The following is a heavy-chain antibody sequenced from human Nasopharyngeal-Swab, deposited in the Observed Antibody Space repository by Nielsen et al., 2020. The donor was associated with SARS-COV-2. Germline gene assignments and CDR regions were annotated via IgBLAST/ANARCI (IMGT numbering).Heavy chain of an antibody. J-gene: IGHJ5*02. D-gene: IGHD6-19*01. CDR2: IYYSGDT. Sequence: SETLSLTCSVSGDSISNYYWSWIRQPPGKGLEWLGYIYYSGDTNYNPSFKSRVAISIDTSKNQFSLELSSVTAADTAIYYCARRYNSGWYGWFDPWGQGTPATVSS. CDR1: GDSISNYY. CDR3: ARRYNSGWYGWFDP. V-gene: IGHV4-59*08.